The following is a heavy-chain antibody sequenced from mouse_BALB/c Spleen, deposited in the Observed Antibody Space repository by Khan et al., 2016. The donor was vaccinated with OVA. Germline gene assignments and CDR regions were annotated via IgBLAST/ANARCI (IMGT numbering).Heavy chain of an antibody. CDR1: GYIFTSYW. CDR3: ARDEALYYFDY. Sequence: QVQLKESGAELVRPGASVKLSCKTSGYIFTSYWIHWVKQRSGPGLEWIARIYPETDTTYSNEKLKDKATLTADKSSTTAYMQRSSLKSEDSAVYFCARDEALYYFDYWGQGTTLTVSS. CDR2: IYPETDTT. J-gene: IGHJ2*01. V-gene: IGHV1S132*01. D-gene: IGHD1-1*01.